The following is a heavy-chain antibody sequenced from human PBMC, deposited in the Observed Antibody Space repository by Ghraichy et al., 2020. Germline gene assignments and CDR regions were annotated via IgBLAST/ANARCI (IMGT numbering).Heavy chain of an antibody. J-gene: IGHJ3*02. CDR1: GGSISSSSYY. V-gene: IGHV4-39*07. CDR2: IYYSGST. Sequence: SETLSLTCTVSGGSISSSSYYWGWIRQPPGKGLEWIGSIYYSGSTYYNPSLKSRVTISVDTSKNQFSLKLSSVTAADTAVYYCARYQWADAFDIWGQGTMVTVSS. CDR3: ARYQWADAFDI. D-gene: IGHD2-8*01.